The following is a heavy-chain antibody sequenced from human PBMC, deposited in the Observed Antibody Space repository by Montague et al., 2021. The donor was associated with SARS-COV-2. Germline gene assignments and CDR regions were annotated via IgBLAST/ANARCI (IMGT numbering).Heavy chain of an antibody. CDR1: GSSISSSSYY. D-gene: IGHD3-3*01. J-gene: IGHJ3*02. Sequence: SETLSLTCTVSGSSISSSSYYWGWIRQPPGKGLEWIGSIYYSGSTYYNPSLKRRVTISVDTSKNQFSLKLSSVTAADTAVYYCARHSGRDTIFGVITIPDAFDIWGQGTTVTVSS. CDR2: IYYSGST. V-gene: IGHV4-39*01. CDR3: ARHSGRDTIFGVITIPDAFDI.